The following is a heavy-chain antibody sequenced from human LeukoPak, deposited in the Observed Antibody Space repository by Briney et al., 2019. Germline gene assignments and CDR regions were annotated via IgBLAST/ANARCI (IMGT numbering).Heavy chain of an antibody. CDR1: GDSIRSSTYY. Sequence: PSETLSLTCIVSGDSIRSSTYYWGWIRQPPGKGLQWIGSINYSGHTYYNPSLMGRVTISVDAFKNRFSLNLSSVTAADSVVYYCARQRAWAGEWAFDIWGQGTVVAVSS. V-gene: IGHV4-39*01. D-gene: IGHD3-3*01. CDR3: ARQRAWAGEWAFDI. CDR2: INYSGHT. J-gene: IGHJ3*02.